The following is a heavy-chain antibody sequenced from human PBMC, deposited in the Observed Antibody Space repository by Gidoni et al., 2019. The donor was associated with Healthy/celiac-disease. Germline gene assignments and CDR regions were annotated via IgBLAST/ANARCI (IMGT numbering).Heavy chain of an antibody. V-gene: IGHV2-70*15. Sequence: QVTLRESGPALVKPTQTLTLTCTFSGFSLSTSGMCVSWIRQPPGKALEWLARIDWDDDKYYSTSLKTRLTISKDTYKNQVVLTMTNMDPVDTATYYCARLTTVTTARGAFDIWGQGTMVTVSS. CDR3: ARLTTVTTARGAFDI. CDR2: IDWDDDK. D-gene: IGHD4-17*01. J-gene: IGHJ3*02. CDR1: GFSLSTSGMC.